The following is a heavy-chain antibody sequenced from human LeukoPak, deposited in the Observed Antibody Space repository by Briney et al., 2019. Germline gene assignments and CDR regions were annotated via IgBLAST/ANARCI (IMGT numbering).Heavy chain of an antibody. D-gene: IGHD4-11*01. CDR1: GYSISSGYY. J-gene: IGHJ5*02. V-gene: IGHV4-38-2*01. CDR2: IYHSGST. Sequence: SETLSLTCAVSGYSISSGYYWGWIRQPPGKGLEWIGSIYHSGSTYYNPSLKSRVTISVDTSKNYFSLKLTSVTAADTAVYYCARTTVTNNWFDPWGQGTLVAVSS. CDR3: ARTTVTNNWFDP.